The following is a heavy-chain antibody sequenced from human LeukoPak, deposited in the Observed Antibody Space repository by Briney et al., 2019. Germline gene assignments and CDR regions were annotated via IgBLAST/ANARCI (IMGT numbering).Heavy chain of an antibody. V-gene: IGHV5-51*01. CDR3: AGWDHDSSCYYPFDY. D-gene: IGHD3-22*01. CDR1: GYSFTSYW. Sequence: GESLKISCKGSGYSFTSYWIGWVRQMPGKGLEWMGIIYPGDSDTRYSPSFQGPVTISADKSISTAYLQWSSLKASDTAMYYSAGWDHDSSCYYPFDYWGQGTLVTVSS. CDR2: IYPGDSDT. J-gene: IGHJ4*02.